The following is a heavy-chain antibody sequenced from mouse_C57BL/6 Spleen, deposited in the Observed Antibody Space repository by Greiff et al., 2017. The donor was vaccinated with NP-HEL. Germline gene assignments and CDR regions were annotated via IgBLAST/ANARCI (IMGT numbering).Heavy chain of an antibody. CDR2: IDPETGGT. V-gene: IGHV1-15*01. Sequence: VKLMESGAELVRPGASVTLSCKASGYTFTDYEMHWVKQTPVHGLEWIGAIDPETGGTAYNQKFKGKAILTADKSSSTAYMELRSLTSEDSAVYYCTSPGFAYWGQGTLVTVSA. CDR1: GYTFTDYE. J-gene: IGHJ3*01. CDR3: TSPGFAY.